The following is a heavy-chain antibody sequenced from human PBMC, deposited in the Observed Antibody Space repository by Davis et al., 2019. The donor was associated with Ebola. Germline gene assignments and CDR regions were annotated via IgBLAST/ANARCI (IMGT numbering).Heavy chain of an antibody. CDR3: ACDSMWGPNGAHDY. V-gene: IGHV3-74*01. D-gene: IGHD3-22*01. CDR1: GFTFSRSW. Sequence: GESLKLSCAASGFTFSRSWMHWVRQAPGKGLVWVSRIDTDGTTTTYADSVKGRFIISRDNAKNTLYLQMNSRRAEDTAIYYCACDSMWGPNGAHDYWGQGTPVTVSS. J-gene: IGHJ4*02. CDR2: IDTDGTTT.